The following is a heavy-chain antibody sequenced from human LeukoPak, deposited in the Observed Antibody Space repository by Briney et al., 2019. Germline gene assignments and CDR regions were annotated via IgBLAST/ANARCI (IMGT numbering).Heavy chain of an antibody. D-gene: IGHD5-18*01. Sequence: PSQTLSLTCTVSGGSISSGDYYWSWIRQPPGKGPEWIGYIYYSGSTYYNPSLKSRVTISVDTSKNQFSLKLSSVTAADTAVYYCAIYTAMAYYFDYWGQGTLVTVSS. CDR1: GGSISSGDYY. V-gene: IGHV4-30-4*01. CDR3: AIYTAMAYYFDY. CDR2: IYYSGST. J-gene: IGHJ4*02.